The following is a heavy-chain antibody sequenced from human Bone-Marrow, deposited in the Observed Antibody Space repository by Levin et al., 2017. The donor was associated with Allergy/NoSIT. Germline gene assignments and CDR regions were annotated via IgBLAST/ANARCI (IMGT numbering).Heavy chain of an antibody. CDR1: GFTFSSYA. CDR2: ISGSGGST. D-gene: IGHD6-6*01. J-gene: IGHJ4*02. CDR3: AKMLYSSSFGPFDY. Sequence: EASVKVSCAASGFTFSSYAMSWVRQAPGKGLEWVSAISGSGGSTYYADSVKGRFTISRDNSKNTLYLQMNSLRAEDTAVYYCAKMLYSSSFGPFDYWGQGTLVTVSS. V-gene: IGHV3-23*01.